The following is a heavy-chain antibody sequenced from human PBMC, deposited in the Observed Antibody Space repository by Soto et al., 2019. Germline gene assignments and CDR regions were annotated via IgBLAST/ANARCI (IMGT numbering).Heavy chain of an antibody. CDR3: ARLANLGENGMDV. J-gene: IGHJ6*02. CDR1: GGSISSSSYY. V-gene: IGHV4-39*01. Sequence: SETLSLTCTVSGGSISSSSYYWGWIRQPPGKGLEWIGSIYYSGSTYYNPSLKSRVTISVDTSKTRFSLKLSSVTAADTAVYYCARLANLGENGMDVWGQGTTVTVSS. CDR2: IYYSGST.